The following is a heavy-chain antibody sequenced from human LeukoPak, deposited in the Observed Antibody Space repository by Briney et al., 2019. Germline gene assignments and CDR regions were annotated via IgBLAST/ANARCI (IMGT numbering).Heavy chain of an antibody. V-gene: IGHV4-4*02. Sequence: SGTLSLTCAVSGGSISSSNWWSWVRQPPGKGLEWIGEIYHSGSTNYNPSLMSRVTMSVDKSKNQFSLNLRSVTAADTAVYYCARDRSSGIWGQGTLVTVSS. CDR3: ARDRSSGI. CDR1: GGSISSSNW. J-gene: IGHJ4*02. CDR2: IYHSGST. D-gene: IGHD6-19*01.